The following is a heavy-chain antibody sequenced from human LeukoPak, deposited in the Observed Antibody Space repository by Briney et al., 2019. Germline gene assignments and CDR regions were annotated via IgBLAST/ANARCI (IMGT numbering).Heavy chain of an antibody. CDR3: ARDRKWLRTFDY. V-gene: IGHV3-30-3*01. D-gene: IGHD6-19*01. CDR2: ISYDGSNK. J-gene: IGHJ4*02. Sequence: GGSLRLSCAASGFTFSSYAMHWVRQAPGKGLEWVAVISYDGSNKYYADSVKGRFTISRDNSKNTLYLQMNSLRAEDTAVYYCARDRKWLRTFDYRGQGTLVTVSS. CDR1: GFTFSSYA.